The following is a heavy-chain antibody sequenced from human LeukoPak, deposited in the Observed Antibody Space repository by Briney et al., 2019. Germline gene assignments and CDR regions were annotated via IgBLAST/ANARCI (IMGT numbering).Heavy chain of an antibody. V-gene: IGHV1-2*02. CDR3: ARVRENYYDSSGYYEVWFDP. J-gene: IGHJ5*02. CDR1: GYTFTGYY. D-gene: IGHD3-22*01. Sequence: ASVKVSCKASGYTFTGYYMHWVRQAPGQGLEWMGWINPNSGGTSYAQKFQGRVTMTRDTSISTAYMELSRLRSDDTAVYYCARVRENYYDSSGYYEVWFDPWGQGTLVTVSS. CDR2: INPNSGGT.